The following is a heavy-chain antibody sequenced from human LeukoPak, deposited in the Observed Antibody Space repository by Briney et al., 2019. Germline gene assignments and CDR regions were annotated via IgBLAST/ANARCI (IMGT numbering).Heavy chain of an antibody. Sequence: ASVKVSCKVSGYTLTELSMHWVRQAPGKGLEWMGGFDPEDGETIYAQKFQGRVTMTEDTSTDTAYMELSSLRSEDTAVYYCARDLETDTAMVLHYWGQGTLVTVSS. D-gene: IGHD5-18*01. CDR1: GYTLTELS. CDR2: FDPEDGET. J-gene: IGHJ4*02. V-gene: IGHV1-24*01. CDR3: ARDLETDTAMVLHY.